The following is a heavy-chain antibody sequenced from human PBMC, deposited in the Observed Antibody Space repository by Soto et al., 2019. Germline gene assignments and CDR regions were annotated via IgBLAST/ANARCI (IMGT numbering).Heavy chain of an antibody. CDR3: ARVALGYCTNGVCPRPFDY. J-gene: IGHJ4*02. CDR2: IYYSGST. V-gene: IGHV4-59*01. CDR1: GGSISSYY. Sequence: SETLSLTCTVSGGSISSYYWSWIRQPPGKGLEWIGYIYYSGSTNYNPSLKSRVTISVDTSKNQSSLKLSSVTAADTAVYYCARVALGYCTNGVCPRPFDYWAQGTPVTVS. D-gene: IGHD2-8*01.